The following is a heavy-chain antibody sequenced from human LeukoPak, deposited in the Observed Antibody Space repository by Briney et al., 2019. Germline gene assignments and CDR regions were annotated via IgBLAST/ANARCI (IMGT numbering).Heavy chain of an antibody. V-gene: IGHV3-9*01. D-gene: IGHD2-21*02. CDR1: GFTFDDYA. J-gene: IGHJ5*02. Sequence: AGRSLRLSCAASGFTFDDYAMHWVRQAPGKGLEWVSGISWNSGSIGYADSVKGRFTISRDNAKNSLYLQMNSLRAEDTALYYCAKDGAYCGGDGYSGWFDPWGQGTLVTVSS. CDR2: ISWNSGSI. CDR3: AKDGAYCGGDGYSGWFDP.